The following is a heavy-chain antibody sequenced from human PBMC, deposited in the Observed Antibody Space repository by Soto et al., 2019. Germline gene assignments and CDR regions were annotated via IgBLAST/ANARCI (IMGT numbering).Heavy chain of an antibody. Sequence: EVQLVQSGAEVRKPGESLKISCKGSGYSFTSDWIGWVRELPGKGLEWMAIIYPGDSDIRYNPSFQGQVTISADKSISTAYLQWSSLKASDSAMYYCARWYTSGWYVLDYWGQGTLVTVSS. CDR3: ARWYTSGWYVLDY. V-gene: IGHV5-51*01. CDR1: GYSFTSDW. CDR2: IYPGDSDI. D-gene: IGHD6-19*01. J-gene: IGHJ4*02.